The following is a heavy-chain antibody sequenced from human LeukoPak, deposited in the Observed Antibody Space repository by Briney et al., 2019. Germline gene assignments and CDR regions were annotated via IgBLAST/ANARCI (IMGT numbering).Heavy chain of an antibody. V-gene: IGHV3-23*01. Sequence: GGSLRLSCAASGFTFSSYAMSWVRQAPGKGLEWVSAISGSGGSTYYADSVKGRFTISRDNSKNTLYLQMNSLRAEDTAVYYCARDVGRIAAAGTGTVDIWGQGTMVTVSS. J-gene: IGHJ3*02. CDR1: GFTFSSYA. D-gene: IGHD6-13*01. CDR2: ISGSGGST. CDR3: ARDVGRIAAAGTGTVDI.